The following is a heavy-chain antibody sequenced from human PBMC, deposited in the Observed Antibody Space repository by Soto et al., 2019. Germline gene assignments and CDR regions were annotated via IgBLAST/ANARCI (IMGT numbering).Heavy chain of an antibody. V-gene: IGHV3-9*01. Sequence: GGSLRLSCAASGFTFDDYAMHWVRQAPGKGLEWVSGISWNSGSIGYADSVKGRFTISRDNAKNSLYLQMNSLRAEDTALYYCAKDLFPGASSGYYSLYYFDYWGQGTLVTVSS. CDR1: GFTFDDYA. J-gene: IGHJ4*02. CDR3: AKDLFPGASSGYYSLYYFDY. CDR2: ISWNSGSI. D-gene: IGHD3-22*01.